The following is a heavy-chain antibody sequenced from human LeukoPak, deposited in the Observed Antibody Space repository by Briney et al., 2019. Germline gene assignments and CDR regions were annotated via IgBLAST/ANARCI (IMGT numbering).Heavy chain of an antibody. Sequence: SETLSPTCTVSGGSISSYYWSWIRQPPGKGLEWIGYIYYSGSTNYNPSLKSRVTISVDTSKNQFSLKLSSVTAADTAVYYCARESTGHGVLDYWGQGTLVTVSS. CDR3: ARESTGHGVLDY. J-gene: IGHJ4*02. CDR2: IYYSGST. CDR1: GGSISSYY. D-gene: IGHD1-14*01. V-gene: IGHV4-59*12.